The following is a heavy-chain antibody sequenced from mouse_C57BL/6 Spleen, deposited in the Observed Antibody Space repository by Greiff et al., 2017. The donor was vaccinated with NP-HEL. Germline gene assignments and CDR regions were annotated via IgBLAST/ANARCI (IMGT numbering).Heavy chain of an antibody. CDR2: ISGGGGNS. CDR1: GFTFSSYT. CDR3: ARPSNYWYFDV. J-gene: IGHJ1*03. Sequence: EVQGVESGGGLVKPGGSLKLSCAASGFTFSSYTMSWVRQTPEKRLEWVATISGGGGNSYYPDSVKGRFTISRDNAKNTLYLQMRSLRSEDTALYYCARPSNYWYFDVWGTGTTVTVSS. V-gene: IGHV5-9*01. D-gene: IGHD2-5*01.